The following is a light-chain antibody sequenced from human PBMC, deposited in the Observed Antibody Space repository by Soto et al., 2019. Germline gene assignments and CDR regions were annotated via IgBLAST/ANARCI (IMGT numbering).Light chain of an antibody. Sequence: QSALTQPASVSGSPGQSITISCTGTTSDIESYNLVSWYQQHPHKAPKLVIYEGSKRPSGVSNRFSGSKSGNTASLTISGLQAEDEADYYCSSYAGSTIFVVFGGGTKLTVL. CDR1: TSDIESYNL. CDR2: EGS. J-gene: IGLJ2*01. CDR3: SSYAGSTIFVV. V-gene: IGLV2-23*01.